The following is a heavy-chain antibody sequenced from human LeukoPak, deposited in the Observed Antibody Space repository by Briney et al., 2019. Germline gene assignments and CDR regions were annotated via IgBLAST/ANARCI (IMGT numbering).Heavy chain of an antibody. Sequence: GASVKVSCKASGYTFTSYAMNWVRQAPGKGLEWMGGFDPEDGETIYAQKFQGRVTMTEDTSTDTAYMELSSLRSEDTAVYYCATDPAMITFGGVIAELDTWGQGTLVTVSS. CDR3: ATDPAMITFGGVIAELDT. CDR2: FDPEDGET. D-gene: IGHD3-16*02. J-gene: IGHJ4*02. CDR1: GYTFTSYA. V-gene: IGHV1-24*01.